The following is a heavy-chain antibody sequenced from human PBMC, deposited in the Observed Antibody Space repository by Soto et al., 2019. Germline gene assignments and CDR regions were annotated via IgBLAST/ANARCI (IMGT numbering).Heavy chain of an antibody. J-gene: IGHJ3*02. CDR3: AHRGSHDGFDI. CDR2: LYWDDDK. CDR1: GFSLSTNGVG. Sequence: QITLKESGPTLVKPTQTLTLTCTFSGFSLSTNGVGVGWIRQPPGKALECLALLYWDDDKRYSPSLKSRLTXTXXTAKTQGVLIMTNMDPVDTATYYCAHRGSHDGFDIWGPGTMVTVSS. V-gene: IGHV2-5*02. D-gene: IGHD3-10*01.